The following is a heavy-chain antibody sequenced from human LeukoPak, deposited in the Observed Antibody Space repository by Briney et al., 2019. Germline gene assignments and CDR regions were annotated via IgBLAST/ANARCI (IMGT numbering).Heavy chain of an antibody. V-gene: IGHV3-23*01. CDR2: ISGSGGST. D-gene: IGHD3-22*01. Sequence: GGSLRLSCAASGFTFDDYGMSWVRQVPGKGLEWVSAISGSGGSTYYADSVKGRFTISRDNSKNTLYLQMNSLRAEDTAVYYCAKTPSYYDSSGYYSFDHWGQGTLVTVSS. CDR1: GFTFDDYG. J-gene: IGHJ4*02. CDR3: AKTPSYYDSSGYYSFDH.